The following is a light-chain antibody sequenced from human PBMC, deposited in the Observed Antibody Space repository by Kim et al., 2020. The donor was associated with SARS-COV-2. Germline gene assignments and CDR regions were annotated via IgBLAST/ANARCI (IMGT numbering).Light chain of an antibody. CDR2: EDY. V-gene: IGLV3-1*01. CDR3: QAWDSSTVV. Sequence: YELTQPPSVSVSPGQTASITCSGDKLGDKNVCWYQQKPGQSPVLVIYEDYKRPSGIPERVSGSNSGNTATLTISGSQAMDEADYFCQAWDSSTVVFGGGTQLTVL. J-gene: IGLJ2*01. CDR1: KLGDKN.